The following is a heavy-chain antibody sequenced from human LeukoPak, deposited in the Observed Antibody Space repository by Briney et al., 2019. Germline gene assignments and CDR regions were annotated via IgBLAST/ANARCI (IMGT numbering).Heavy chain of an antibody. J-gene: IGHJ3*02. CDR2: IKPGGSEK. CDR1: GFTFSSYW. D-gene: IGHD4-17*01. V-gene: IGHV3-7*01. CDR3: ARVGGGADYGDYSDAFDI. Sequence: PGGSLRLSCAASGFTFSSYWMTWVRQGPGKGLEWVANIKPGGSEKYYVGSVKGRFTISRDNAKNSLYLQMNSLRAEDTAVYYCARVGGGADYGDYSDAFDIWGQGTMVTVSS.